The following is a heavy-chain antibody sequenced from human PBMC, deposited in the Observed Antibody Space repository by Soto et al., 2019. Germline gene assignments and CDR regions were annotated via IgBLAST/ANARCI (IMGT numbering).Heavy chain of an antibody. V-gene: IGHV3-33*01. D-gene: IGHD3-16*01. CDR3: AGGTYYDYVWGSPPDLVY. CDR1: GFTFSSYG. J-gene: IGHJ4*02. Sequence: QVQLVESGGGVVQPGRSLRLSCAASGFTFSSYGMHWVRQAPGKGLEWVAVIWYDGSNKYYADSVKGRFTISRDNSKNTLYLHMNSLRAEDTAVYYCAGGTYYDYVWGSPPDLVYWGQGTLVTVSS. CDR2: IWYDGSNK.